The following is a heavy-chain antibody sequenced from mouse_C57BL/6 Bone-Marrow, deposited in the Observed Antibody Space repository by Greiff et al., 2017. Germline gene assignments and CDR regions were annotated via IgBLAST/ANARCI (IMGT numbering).Heavy chain of an antibody. CDR2: IDPENGDT. V-gene: IGHV14-4*01. CDR3: TRYYYCSTLYWYFDV. CDR1: GFNIKDDY. J-gene: IGHJ1*03. D-gene: IGHD1-1*01. Sequence: EVQLQESGAELVRPGASVKLSCTASGFNIKDDYMHWVKQRPEQGLEWIGWIDPENGDTEYASKFQGKATITADTSSNTAYLQLSSLTSEDTAVYYCTRYYYCSTLYWYFDVWARGPRSPSPQ.